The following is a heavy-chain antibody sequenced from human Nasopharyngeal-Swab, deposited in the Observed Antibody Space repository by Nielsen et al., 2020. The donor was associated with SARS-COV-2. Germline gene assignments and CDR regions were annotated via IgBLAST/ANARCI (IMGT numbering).Heavy chain of an antibody. Sequence: GGFLRLSCAASGFTFSSYWMHWVRQAPGKGLVWVSRINSDGSSTSYADSVKGRFTISRDNAKNTLYLQMNSLRAEDTAVYYCARDGVLYYYGMDVWGQGTTVTVSS. J-gene: IGHJ6*02. D-gene: IGHD6-13*01. CDR2: INSDGSST. CDR1: GFTFSSYW. CDR3: ARDGVLYYYGMDV. V-gene: IGHV3-74*01.